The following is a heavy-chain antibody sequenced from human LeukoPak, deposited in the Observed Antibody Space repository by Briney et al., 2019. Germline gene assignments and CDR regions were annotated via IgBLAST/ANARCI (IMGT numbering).Heavy chain of an antibody. CDR3: ARARIRYLYSSSWYYFDY. CDR1: GGSISSGGYS. Sequence: PSQTLSLTCAVSGGSISSGGYSWSWIRQPPGKGLEWIGYIYHSGSTYYNPSLKSRVTISVDTSKNQFSLKLSSVTAADTAVYYCARARIRYLYSSSWYYFDYWGQGTLVTVSS. D-gene: IGHD6-13*01. J-gene: IGHJ4*02. CDR2: IYHSGST. V-gene: IGHV4-30-2*01.